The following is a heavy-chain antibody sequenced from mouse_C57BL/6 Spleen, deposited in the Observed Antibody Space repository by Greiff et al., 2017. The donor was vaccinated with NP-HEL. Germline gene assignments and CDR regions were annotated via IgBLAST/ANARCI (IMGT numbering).Heavy chain of an antibody. CDR1: GFTFSDYY. V-gene: IGHV5-12*01. CDR3: ARRSGSSLYYAMDY. D-gene: IGHD1-1*01. J-gene: IGHJ4*01. CDR2: ISNGGGST. Sequence: EVKVEESGGGLVQPGGSLKLSCAASGFTFSDYYMYWVRQTPEKRLEWVAYISNGGGSTYYPDTVKGRFTISRDNAKNTLYLQMSRLKSEDTAMYYCARRSGSSLYYAMDYWGQGTSVTVSS.